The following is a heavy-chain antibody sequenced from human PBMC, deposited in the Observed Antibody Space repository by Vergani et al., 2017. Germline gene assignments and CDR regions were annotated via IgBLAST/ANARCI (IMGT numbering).Heavy chain of an antibody. CDR3: ARDQLWSSYKQSSIAGPFDY. CDR1: GYTFTSYG. V-gene: IGHV1-18*01. CDR2: ISAYNGNT. J-gene: IGHJ4*02. D-gene: IGHD5-18*01. Sequence: QVQLVPSGAEVKTPGASVKVSCKASGYTFTSYGISWVRQAPGQGLEWMGWISAYNGNTNYAQKLQGRVTMTTDTSTSTAYMELSSLRSDDTAVYYCARDQLWSSYKQSSIAGPFDYWGQGTLVTVSS.